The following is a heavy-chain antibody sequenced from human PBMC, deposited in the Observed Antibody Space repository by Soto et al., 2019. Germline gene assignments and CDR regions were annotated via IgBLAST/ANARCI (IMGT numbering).Heavy chain of an antibody. CDR3: ASEYCSGGSCYSRIFGY. Sequence: GGSLRLSCAAFGFTFNTYAMHWVRQSPGKGLEWVAFISSGSDYIYYADSVKGRFTISRDNAKSSLYLQMNSLTDDDTALYYCASEYCSGGSCYSRIFGYWGQGSLVTVSS. V-gene: IGHV3-21*04. CDR1: GFTFNTYA. D-gene: IGHD2-15*01. J-gene: IGHJ4*02. CDR2: ISSGSDYI.